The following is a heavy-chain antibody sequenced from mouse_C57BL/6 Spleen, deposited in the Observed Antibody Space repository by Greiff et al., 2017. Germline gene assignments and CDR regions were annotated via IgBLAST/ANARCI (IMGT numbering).Heavy chain of an antibody. CDR1: GYSITSGYY. CDR3: ARGGSSYVRSAMDY. Sequence: EVKLMESGPGLVKPSQSLSLTCSVTGYSITSGYYWNWIRQFPGNKLEWMGYISYDGSNNYNPSLKNRISITRDTSKNQFFLKLNSVTTEDTATYYCARGGSSYVRSAMDYWGQGTSVTVSS. CDR2: ISYDGSN. J-gene: IGHJ4*01. V-gene: IGHV3-6*01. D-gene: IGHD1-1*01.